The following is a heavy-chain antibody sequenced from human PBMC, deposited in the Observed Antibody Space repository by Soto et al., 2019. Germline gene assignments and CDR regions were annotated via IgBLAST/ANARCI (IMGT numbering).Heavy chain of an antibody. V-gene: IGHV3-30*18. CDR3: AKVVVPAAHYYYYGMDV. CDR2: ISYDGSNK. D-gene: IGHD2-2*01. Sequence: GGSLRLSCAASGFTFSSYGMHWVRQAPGKGLEWVAVISYDGSNKYYADSVKGRFTISRDNSKNTLYLQMNSLRAEDTAVYYCAKVVVPAAHYYYYGMDVWGEGTTVTVSS. CDR1: GFTFSSYG. J-gene: IGHJ6*04.